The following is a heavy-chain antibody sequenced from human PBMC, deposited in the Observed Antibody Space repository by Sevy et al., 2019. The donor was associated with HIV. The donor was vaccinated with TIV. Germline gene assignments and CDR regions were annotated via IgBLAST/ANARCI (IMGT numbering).Heavy chain of an antibody. CDR3: ARDHHYGD. D-gene: IGHD4-17*01. V-gene: IGHV3-74*01. Sequence: GSLRLSCAASGFTFSNNRMHWVHQAPGKGLVWVSRIESDETTSYTDSVKGRFTISRDNAKNTLYLQMNSLKAEDSAVYRCARDHHYGDWGQGTLVTVSS. CDR2: IESDETT. J-gene: IGHJ4*02. CDR1: GFTFSNNR.